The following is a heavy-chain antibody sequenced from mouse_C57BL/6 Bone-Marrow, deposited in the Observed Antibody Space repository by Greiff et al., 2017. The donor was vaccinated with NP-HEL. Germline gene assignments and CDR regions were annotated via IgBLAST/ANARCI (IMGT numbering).Heavy chain of an antibody. CDR3: VRHNSLWFAY. CDR1: GFSFNTYA. J-gene: IGHJ3*01. CDR2: IRSKSNNYAT. V-gene: IGHV10-1*01. Sequence: EVQRVESGGGLVQPKGSLKLSCAASGFSFNTYAMNWVRQAPGKGLEWVARIRSKSNNYATYYADSVKDRFTISRDDSESMLYLQMNNLKTEDTAMYYCVRHNSLWFAYWGQGTLVTVSA.